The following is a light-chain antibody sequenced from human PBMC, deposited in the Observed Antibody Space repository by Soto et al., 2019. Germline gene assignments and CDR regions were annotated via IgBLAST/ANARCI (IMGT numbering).Light chain of an antibody. Sequence: DIQMTQSPSSLSASVGDRVTITCRASQSISNYLNWYQQKVGKAPKLLIYAASSLQRGVPSRFSGSGSGTYFTLTISSLQPEDFATYYCQQSYSTPRTFGQGTKLEIK. J-gene: IGKJ2*02. CDR2: AAS. CDR1: QSISNY. CDR3: QQSYSTPRT. V-gene: IGKV1-39*01.